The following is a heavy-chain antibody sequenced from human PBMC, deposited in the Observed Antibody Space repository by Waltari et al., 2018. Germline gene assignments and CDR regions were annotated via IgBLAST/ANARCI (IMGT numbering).Heavy chain of an antibody. J-gene: IGHJ3*02. CDR1: GFNFRSHS. D-gene: IGHD1-1*01. Sequence: VQLVESGGGVVQPGRSLRLSCAASGFNFRSHSMHWVRQAPGKGLEWVALISYDGSSKYGSDKYYADSVKGRFTISRDNSKNTLYLQMDSLRTEDTAVYYCARVGSDPHGITWKGAALDIWGQGTKVTVSS. V-gene: IGHV3-30-3*01. CDR2: ISYDGSSKYGSDK. CDR3: ARVGSDPHGITWKGAALDI.